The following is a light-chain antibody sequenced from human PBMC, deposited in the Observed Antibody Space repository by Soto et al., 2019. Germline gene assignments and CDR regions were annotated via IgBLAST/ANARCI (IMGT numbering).Light chain of an antibody. CDR1: SSDVGGYNF. CDR2: EVS. Sequence: QSALTQPPSASGSPGQSVTISCTGTSSDVGGYNFVSWYQQHPGKAPKLMIYEVSERPSGVPDRFSGSKSGNTASLTVSGLQAEDEADYYCSSYAGSNMVVFGGVTKSPS. J-gene: IGLJ2*01. V-gene: IGLV2-8*01. CDR3: SSYAGSNMVV.